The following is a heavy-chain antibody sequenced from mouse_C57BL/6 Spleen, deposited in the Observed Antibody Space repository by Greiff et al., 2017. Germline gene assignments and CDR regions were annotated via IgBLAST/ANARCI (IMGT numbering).Heavy chain of an antibody. D-gene: IGHD1-1*01. V-gene: IGHV1-64*01. Sequence: VQLQQPGAELVKPGASVKLSCKASGYTFTSYWMHWVKQRPGQGLAWIGMIHPNSGSTNYNEKFKSKATLTVDKSSSTAYMQLSSLTSEDSAVYYCARRGYGSSSHYYAMDYWGQGASVTVSS. CDR1: GYTFTSYW. CDR2: IHPNSGST. CDR3: ARRGYGSSSHYYAMDY. J-gene: IGHJ4*01.